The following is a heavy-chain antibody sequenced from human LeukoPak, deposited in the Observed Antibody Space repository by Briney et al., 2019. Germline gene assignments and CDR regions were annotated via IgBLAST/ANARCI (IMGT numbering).Heavy chain of an antibody. V-gene: IGHV3-74*01. D-gene: IGHD6-19*01. CDR3: ARVPITLAGTKDAKYFQH. CDR1: GFTFSRYW. Sequence: GGSLRLSCAASGFTFSRYWMHWVRQAPGKGLVWVLRINSDGSSTTYADSVKGRFTISRDNAKNTLYLQMNSLRAEDTALYYCARVPITLAGTKDAKYFQHWGQGTLVTVSS. CDR2: INSDGSST. J-gene: IGHJ1*01.